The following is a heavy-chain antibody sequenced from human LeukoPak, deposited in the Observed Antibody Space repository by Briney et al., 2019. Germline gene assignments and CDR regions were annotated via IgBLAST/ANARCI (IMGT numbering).Heavy chain of an antibody. Sequence: ASVKVSCKPSVYTFTSYYMHWVRQPPGQGLEWMGIINPSGGSTSYSQKFQGRVTMTRDTSTSTVYMELSSLRSEDTAVYYCARGVGIAVAGNWFDPWGQGTLVTVSS. CDR3: ARGVGIAVAGNWFDP. CDR1: VYTFTSYY. J-gene: IGHJ5*02. D-gene: IGHD6-19*01. V-gene: IGHV1-46*03. CDR2: INPSGGST.